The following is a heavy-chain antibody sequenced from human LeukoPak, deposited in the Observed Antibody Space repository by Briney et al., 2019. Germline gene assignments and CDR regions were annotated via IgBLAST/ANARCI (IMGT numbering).Heavy chain of an antibody. D-gene: IGHD3-10*01. Sequence: PGESLRLSCAASGFTFDDYGMSWVRQAPGKGLELVSGINWNGGSTGYADSVKGRFTISRDNAKNSLYLQMNSLRAEDTALYYCARVSAMVRGDRTGAFDIWGQGTTVTVSS. J-gene: IGHJ3*02. V-gene: IGHV3-20*04. CDR2: INWNGGST. CDR1: GFTFDDYG. CDR3: ARVSAMVRGDRTGAFDI.